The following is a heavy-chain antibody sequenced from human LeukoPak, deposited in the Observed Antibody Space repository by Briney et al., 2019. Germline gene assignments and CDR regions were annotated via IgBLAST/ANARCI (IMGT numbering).Heavy chain of an antibody. D-gene: IGHD3-3*01. J-gene: IGHJ4*02. V-gene: IGHV4-30-2*02. Sequence: SETLSLTCAVSGGSISSSGYSWSWIRQPPGKGLEWIGYIHHTGSTYYNPSLKSRVTISVDTSKNQFSLKLSSVTAADTAVYYCARSDALVEWLIFDYWGQGTLVTVSS. CDR3: ARSDALVEWLIFDY. CDR1: GGSISSSGYS. CDR2: IHHTGST.